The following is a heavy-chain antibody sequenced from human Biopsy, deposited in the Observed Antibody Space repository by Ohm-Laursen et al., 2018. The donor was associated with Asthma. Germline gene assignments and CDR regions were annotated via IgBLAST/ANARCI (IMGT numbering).Heavy chain of an antibody. Sequence: TLSLTCTVSGDSITSGGCCWGWIRQHPGKGLEWIGYIHHSGTSYFNPSLKSRVSFSLDTSKNQFSLSLTSVTAADTAVYYCARTTYGHDGFDPWGQGTLVTVSS. J-gene: IGHJ5*02. D-gene: IGHD4-17*01. CDR1: GDSITSGGCC. CDR3: ARTTYGHDGFDP. V-gene: IGHV4-31*03. CDR2: IHHSGTS.